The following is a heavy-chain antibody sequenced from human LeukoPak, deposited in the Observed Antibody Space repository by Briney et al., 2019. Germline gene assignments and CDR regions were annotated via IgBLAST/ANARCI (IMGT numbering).Heavy chain of an antibody. J-gene: IGHJ4*02. CDR2: ISSSGSTI. D-gene: IGHD3-3*01. CDR3: ARVLTGKYDFWSGYYTGYLGEYYFDY. Sequence: GSLRLSCAASLFTFSAYYMSSMRQAPGKGLGWVSYISSSGSTIYYADSVKGRFTISRDKAKNSLYLQMNSLRAEDTAVYYCARVLTGKYDFWSGYYTGYLGEYYFDYWGQGTLVTVSS. V-gene: IGHV3-11*01. CDR1: LFTFSAYY.